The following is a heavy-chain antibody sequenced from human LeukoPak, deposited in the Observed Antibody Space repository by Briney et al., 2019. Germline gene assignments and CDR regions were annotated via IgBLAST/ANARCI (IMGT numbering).Heavy chain of an antibody. Sequence: PMASVKVSCKASGYTFVNYGFSWVRQAPGQGLEWMGWINTYTGNTNYSQNFQGRVTMTTDASTNPAYMELRSLRSDDPAVYYCARDFLFGGQSHDPKGIDSWGQGTLVTVSS. J-gene: IGHJ4*02. V-gene: IGHV1-18*01. CDR2: INTYTGNT. D-gene: IGHD4-23*01. CDR3: ARDFLFGGQSHDPKGIDS. CDR1: GYTFVNYG.